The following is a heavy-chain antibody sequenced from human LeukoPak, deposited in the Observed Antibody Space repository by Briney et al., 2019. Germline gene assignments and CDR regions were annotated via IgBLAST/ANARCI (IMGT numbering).Heavy chain of an antibody. CDR3: ARQFCSGGSCYSGDFFDY. V-gene: IGHV3-11*04. Sequence: GGSLRLSCAASGFTFRKHYMSWIRQAPGRGPEWVAYIGASGSTRYYRDSVNGRFTISRDNAKNSLHLQMNSLRAEDTALYYCARQFCSGGSCYSGDFFDYRGQGTLVTVSS. J-gene: IGHJ4*02. CDR1: GFTFRKHY. CDR2: IGASGSTR. D-gene: IGHD2-15*01.